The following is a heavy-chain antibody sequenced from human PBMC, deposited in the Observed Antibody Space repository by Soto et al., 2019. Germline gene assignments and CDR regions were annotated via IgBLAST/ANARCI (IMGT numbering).Heavy chain of an antibody. CDR3: ARDGEAYSSSWYPYYYYYGMDV. CDR1: GYTFTSYG. CDR2: ISAYNGNT. D-gene: IGHD6-13*01. J-gene: IGHJ6*02. Sequence: QVQLVQSGAEVKKPGASVKVSCKASGYTFTSYGISWVRQAPGQGLEWMGWISAYNGNTNYAQKLQGRGTMTTDTSTSTAYMELRSLRSDDTAVYYCARDGEAYSSSWYPYYYYYGMDVWGQGTTVTVS. V-gene: IGHV1-18*01.